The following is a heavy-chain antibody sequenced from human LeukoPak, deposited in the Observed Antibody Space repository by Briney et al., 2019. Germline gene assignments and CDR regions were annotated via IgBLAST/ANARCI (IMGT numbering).Heavy chain of an antibody. CDR3: ARTGDYVDY. CDR2: IYYSGST. J-gene: IGHJ4*02. V-gene: IGHV4-59*01. Sequence: PSETLSLTCTVSGVSISSYYWSWIRQPPGKGLGWIGYIYYSGSTNYSPSLKSRVTISVDTSKIQFSLKLSSVTTADTAVYYCARTGDYVDYWGQGTLVTVSS. CDR1: GVSISSYY.